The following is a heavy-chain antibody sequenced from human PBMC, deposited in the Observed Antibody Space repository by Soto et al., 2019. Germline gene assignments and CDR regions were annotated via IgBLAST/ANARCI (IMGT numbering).Heavy chain of an antibody. J-gene: IGHJ3*02. D-gene: IGHD3-16*02. V-gene: IGHV4-59*08. Sequence: SETLSLTCTVSGGSISSYYWIWIRQPPGKGLEWIGYIYYSGSTNYNPSLKSRVTISVDTSKNQFSLKLSSVTAADTAVYYCAGMITFGGVIVSGAFDIWGQGTMVTVSS. CDR2: IYYSGST. CDR3: AGMITFGGVIVSGAFDI. CDR1: GGSISSYY.